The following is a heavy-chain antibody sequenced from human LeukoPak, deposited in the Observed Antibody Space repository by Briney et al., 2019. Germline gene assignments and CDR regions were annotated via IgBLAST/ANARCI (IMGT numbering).Heavy chain of an antibody. CDR1: GYTFTSYY. CDR2: INPSGGST. Sequence: PGGSLRLSCAASGYTFTSYYMHWVRQAPGQGLEWMGIINPSGGSTSYAQKFQGRVTMTRDMSTSTVYMELSSLRSEDTAVYYCASGKYSNIDYWGQGTLVTVSS. J-gene: IGHJ4*02. D-gene: IGHD4-11*01. V-gene: IGHV1-46*01. CDR3: ASGKYSNIDY.